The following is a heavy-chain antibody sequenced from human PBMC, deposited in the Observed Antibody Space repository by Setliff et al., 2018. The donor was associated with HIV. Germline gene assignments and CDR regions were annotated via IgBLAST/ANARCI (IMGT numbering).Heavy chain of an antibody. J-gene: IGHJ4*02. CDR3: ASGSGYCTKGDCYIGVHRTPDKYYFDS. D-gene: IGHD2-8*01. V-gene: IGHV1-69*05. CDR2: IIPLFGTT. CDR1: GDTFSNYA. Sequence: SVKVSCKASGDTFSNYAITWVRQAPGQGLEWMGGIIPLFGTTNYAHNFQGRLTITTDQIMTTAYMELTSLRSEDTAVYYCASGSGYCTKGDCYIGVHRTPDKYYFDSWGQGTLVTVSS.